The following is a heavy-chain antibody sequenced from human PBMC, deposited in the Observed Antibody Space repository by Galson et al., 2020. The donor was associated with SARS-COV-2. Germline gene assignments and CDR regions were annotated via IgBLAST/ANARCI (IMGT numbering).Heavy chain of an antibody. CDR3: ARRFHKDGYNYEIDY. D-gene: IGHD5-12*01. CDR1: GYSFTNYW. J-gene: IGHJ4*02. CDR2: IYPDDSDT. V-gene: IGHV5-51*01. Sequence: ESLKISCKGSGYSFTNYWIGWVRQMPGKGLEWMGIIYPDDSDTRYSPSFQGRVTISADNSISTAYLQWSSLKASDTAMYYCARRFHKDGYNYEIDYWGQGTLVTVSS.